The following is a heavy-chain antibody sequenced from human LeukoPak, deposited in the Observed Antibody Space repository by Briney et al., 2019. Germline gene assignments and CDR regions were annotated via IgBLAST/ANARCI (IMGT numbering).Heavy chain of an antibody. J-gene: IGHJ5*02. CDR1: GVSISSYY. CDR2: ISYSGST. CDR3: ARDRKQWLRGPFDP. V-gene: IGHV4-59*01. Sequence: SETLSLTCTVSGVSISSYYWSWIRQPPGKGLEWIGYISYSGSTNYNPSLKSRVTISLDTSKNQFSLKLRSLTPADTAVYYCARDRKQWLRGPFDPWGQGTLVTVSS. D-gene: IGHD6-19*01.